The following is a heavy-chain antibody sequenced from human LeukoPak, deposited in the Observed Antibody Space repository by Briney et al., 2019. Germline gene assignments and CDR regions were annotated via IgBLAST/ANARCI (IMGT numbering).Heavy chain of an antibody. J-gene: IGHJ5*02. V-gene: IGHV3-30*19. CDR1: GFTFNSYG. CDR3: ARAGGTNWFDP. CDR2: ISYDGSNK. Sequence: GGSLRLSCATSGFTFNSYGMNWVRQAPGKGLEWVAVISYDGSNKYYADSVKGRFTISRDNSKNTLYLQMNSLRAEDTAVYYCARAGGTNWFDPWGQGTLVTVSS. D-gene: IGHD3-16*01.